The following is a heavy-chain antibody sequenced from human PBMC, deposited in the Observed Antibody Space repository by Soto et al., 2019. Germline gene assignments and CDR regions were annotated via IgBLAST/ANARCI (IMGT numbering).Heavy chain of an antibody. D-gene: IGHD2-8*01. Sequence: ASVKVSCKASGYSFTAYHIHWVRQAPGQGREWLGRINPKSGGTSTAQKFQGWVTMTTDTSISTASMELTRLTSDDTAIYYCARGDSTDCSNGVCSFFYNHDMDVWGQGTTVTVSS. CDR1: GYSFTAYH. J-gene: IGHJ6*02. CDR3: ARGDSTDCSNGVCSFFYNHDMDV. V-gene: IGHV1-2*04. CDR2: INPKSGGT.